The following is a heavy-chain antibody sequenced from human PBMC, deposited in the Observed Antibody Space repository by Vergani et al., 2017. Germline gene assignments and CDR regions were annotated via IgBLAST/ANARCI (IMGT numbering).Heavy chain of an antibody. CDR3: ARDQGIAAAGTLYYFDY. J-gene: IGHJ4*02. CDR1: FDSIRNLY. V-gene: IGHV4-4*08. Sequence: QVQLQESGPGLVKSSETLSLTCSVSFDSIRNLYCNWIRQPPGKGLEWIGRIYTSGSTNYNPSLKSRVTISVDTSKNQFSLKLSSVTAADTAVYYCARDQGIAAAGTLYYFDYWGQGTLVTVSS. CDR2: IYTSGST. D-gene: IGHD6-13*01.